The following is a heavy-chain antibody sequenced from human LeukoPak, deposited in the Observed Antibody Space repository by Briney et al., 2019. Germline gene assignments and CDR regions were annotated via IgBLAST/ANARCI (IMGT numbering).Heavy chain of an antibody. V-gene: IGHV4-59*01. Sequence: SETLSLTXTVSGGSISSYYWSWIRQPPGKGLEWMGYIYYSGSTNYNPSLKSRVTISVDTSKNQFSLKLSSVTAADTAVYYCARTVTSFDYWGQGTLVTVSS. CDR3: ARTVTSFDY. CDR2: IYYSGST. CDR1: GGSISSYY. D-gene: IGHD4-17*01. J-gene: IGHJ4*02.